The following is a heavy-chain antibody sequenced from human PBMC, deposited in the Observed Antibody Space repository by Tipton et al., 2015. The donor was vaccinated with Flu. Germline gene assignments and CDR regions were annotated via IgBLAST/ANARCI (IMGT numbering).Heavy chain of an antibody. D-gene: IGHD3-10*01. Sequence: GSLRLSCAASGFTFSSYAMHWVRQAPGKGLEYVSAISSNGGSTYYANSVKGRFTISRDNSKNTLYLQMGSLRAEDMAVYYCARGLLLWFRELLGGMDVWGQGTTVTVSS. CDR1: GFTFSSYA. V-gene: IGHV3-64*01. CDR3: ARGLLLWFRELLGGMDV. CDR2: ISSNGGST. J-gene: IGHJ6*02.